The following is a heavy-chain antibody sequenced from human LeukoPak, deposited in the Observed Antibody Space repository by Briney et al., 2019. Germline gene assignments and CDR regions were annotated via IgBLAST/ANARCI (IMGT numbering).Heavy chain of an antibody. V-gene: IGHV4-39*01. CDR3: ARHTPDTARYCSGGSCYRGGYYFDY. CDR2: IYYSGST. D-gene: IGHD2-15*01. CDR1: GGSISSSSYY. Sequence: SETLSLTCTVSGGSISSSSYYWGWIRQPPGKGLEWIGSIYYSGSTYYNPSLKSRVTIYVDTSKNQFSLKLSSVTAADTAVYYCARHTPDTARYCSGGSCYRGGYYFDYWGQGTLVTVSS. J-gene: IGHJ4*02.